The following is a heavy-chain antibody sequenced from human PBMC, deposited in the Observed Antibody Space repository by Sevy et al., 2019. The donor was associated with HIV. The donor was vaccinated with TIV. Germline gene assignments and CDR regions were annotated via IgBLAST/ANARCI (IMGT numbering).Heavy chain of an antibody. Sequence: ASVKVSCKASGYTFTSYGISWVRQAPGQGLEWMGWISAYNGNTNYAQKLQGRVTMTTDTSTSTAYMELRSLRSDDTAVYYCARMLLWFGELESGWFDPWGHGTLVTVSS. CDR1: GYTFTSYG. CDR2: ISAYNGNT. CDR3: ARMLLWFGELESGWFDP. V-gene: IGHV1-18*01. J-gene: IGHJ5*02. D-gene: IGHD3-10*01.